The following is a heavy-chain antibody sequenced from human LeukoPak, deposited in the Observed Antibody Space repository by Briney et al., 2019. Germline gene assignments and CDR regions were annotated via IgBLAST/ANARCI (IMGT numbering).Heavy chain of an antibody. Sequence: GGSLRLSCAASGFTFSSYGMHWVRQAPGKGLEWVAVISYDGSNKYYADSVKGRFTISRDNSKNTLYLQMNSLRAEDTAVYYCAKEDRNYDFWSGLNYYYGMDVWGQGTTVTVSS. V-gene: IGHV3-30*18. CDR3: AKEDRNYDFWSGLNYYYGMDV. D-gene: IGHD3-3*01. CDR2: ISYDGSNK. CDR1: GFTFSSYG. J-gene: IGHJ6*02.